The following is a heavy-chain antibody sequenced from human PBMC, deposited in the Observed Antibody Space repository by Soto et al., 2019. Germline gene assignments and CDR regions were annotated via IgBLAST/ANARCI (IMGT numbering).Heavy chain of an antibody. CDR3: TRGSSGSYYWNYYIDS. Sequence: GGSLRLSCAASGFTVSHKYMSWVRQAPGKGMEWVSVIYSGGSTYYADSVKGRFTISRDNSKNTLYLQMNSLRAEDTAVYYCTRGSSGSYYWNYYIDSWCQGTLVTVSS. D-gene: IGHD3-10*01. CDR2: IYSGGST. CDR1: GFTVSHKY. J-gene: IGHJ4*02. V-gene: IGHV3-66*01.